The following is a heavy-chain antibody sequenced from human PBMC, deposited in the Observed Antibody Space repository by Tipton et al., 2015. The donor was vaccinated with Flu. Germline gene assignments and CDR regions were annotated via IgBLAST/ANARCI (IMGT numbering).Heavy chain of an antibody. V-gene: IGHV4-4*02. D-gene: IGHD3-22*01. CDR3: ARADNSGYYGWPYYFDY. CDR1: GGSISSGNW. CDR2: IYHSGTP. J-gene: IGHJ4*02. Sequence: TLSLTCAVSGGSISSGNWWGWVRQPTEKGLEWIGEIYHSGTPNYNPSLKTRVTISLDKSKNRFSLRLSSVTAADTAVYYCARADNSGYYGWPYYFDYWGQGTLVTVS.